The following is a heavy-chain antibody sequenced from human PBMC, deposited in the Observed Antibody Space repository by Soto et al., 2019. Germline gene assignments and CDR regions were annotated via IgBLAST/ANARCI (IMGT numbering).Heavy chain of an antibody. V-gene: IGHV3-9*01. Sequence: EVQLVESGGGFVQLGRSLRRSCAACGFTFDDYAMHWVRQAPGTGLERASGISWNSGSIGYADSVKGRFTISRVNAKNTLYLQMNSLRAEDTAVYYCAKDVGYTVAGTFDYWGQGTLVTVSS. CDR3: AKDVGYTVAGTFDY. CDR1: GFTFDDYA. J-gene: IGHJ4*02. CDR2: ISWNSGSI. D-gene: IGHD6-19*01.